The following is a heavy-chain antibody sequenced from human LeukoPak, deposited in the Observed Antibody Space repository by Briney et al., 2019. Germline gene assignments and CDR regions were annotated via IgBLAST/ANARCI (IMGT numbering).Heavy chain of an antibody. Sequence: SETVSLTCTVSGGSISSNNYFWGWIRQPPGKGLEWIGSIYDSGSTYYNPSLKSRVTISVDTSKNQFSLKLNSVTAADTAMYYCQSRFLEWLLDYWGQGTLVTVSS. V-gene: IGHV4-39*01. CDR2: IYDSGST. D-gene: IGHD3-3*01. J-gene: IGHJ4*02. CDR3: QSRFLEWLLDY. CDR1: GGSISSNNYF.